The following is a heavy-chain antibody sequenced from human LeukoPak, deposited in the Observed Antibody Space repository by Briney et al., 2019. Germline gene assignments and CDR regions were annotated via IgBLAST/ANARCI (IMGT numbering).Heavy chain of an antibody. V-gene: IGHV3-23*01. CDR3: AKDVFSSWYFDY. J-gene: IGHJ4*02. CDR2: ISDGGGST. Sequence: GGSLRLFCEASGFTFSSYAMSWVRQAPGKGLEWVSTISDGGGSTYYADSVKGRFTISRDNSKNTLYLQMNSLRAEDTAVYYCAKDVFSSWYFDYWGQGTLVTVSS. CDR1: GFTFSSYA. D-gene: IGHD6-13*01.